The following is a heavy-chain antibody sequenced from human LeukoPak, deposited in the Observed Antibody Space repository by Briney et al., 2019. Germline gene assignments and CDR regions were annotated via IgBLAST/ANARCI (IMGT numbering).Heavy chain of an antibody. D-gene: IGHD4-23*01. Sequence: GSLRLSCAASGFTFTRYDMHWVRQAPGKGLEWVAVISSDENKKDYANAVKGRFNIARDNSQNTLFVQMNSLRVEDTAVYYCVLGHYGGLFDNWGQGALVIVSS. CDR3: VLGHYGGLFDN. CDR2: ISSDENKK. J-gene: IGHJ4*02. V-gene: IGHV3-30-3*01. CDR1: GFTFTRYD.